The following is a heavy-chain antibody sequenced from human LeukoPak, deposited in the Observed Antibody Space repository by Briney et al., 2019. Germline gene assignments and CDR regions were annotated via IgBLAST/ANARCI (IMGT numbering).Heavy chain of an antibody. CDR2: ISSSSSTM. V-gene: IGHV3-48*01. J-gene: IGHJ5*02. Sequence: PGGSLRLSCAASGITFSSYAMSWVRQAPGKGLEWISRISSSSSTMYYADSVKGRFTISRDNAKNSLYLQMNSLRAEDTAVYYSARASYSSSWDWFDPWGQGTLVTVSS. D-gene: IGHD6-13*01. CDR1: GITFSSYA. CDR3: ARASYSSSWDWFDP.